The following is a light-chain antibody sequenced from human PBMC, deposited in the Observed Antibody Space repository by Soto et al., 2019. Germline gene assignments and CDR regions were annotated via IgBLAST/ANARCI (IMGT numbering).Light chain of an antibody. V-gene: IGLV2-14*01. CDR1: SSDVGSYNY. CDR2: EVS. J-gene: IGLJ1*01. Sequence: QSALTQPASVSGSPGQSITISCTGTSSDVGSYNYVSWYQQHPGKAPKLMIYEVSDRPSGISSRFSVSKSGNTASLTISGLQTEDEADYYCSSYTSSSTLFGNGTKVTVL. CDR3: SSYTSSSTL.